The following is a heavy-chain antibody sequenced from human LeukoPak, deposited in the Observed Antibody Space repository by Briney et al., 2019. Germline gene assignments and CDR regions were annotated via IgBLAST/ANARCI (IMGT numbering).Heavy chain of an antibody. Sequence: GGSLRLSCAASGFTFSSYWVSWVRQAPGKGLEWVANIKQDGSEKYYVDSVKGRFTISRDNAKNSLYLQMNSLRAEDTAVYYCARDRVGTSIWGQGTLVTVSS. J-gene: IGHJ4*02. D-gene: IGHD2-2*01. CDR1: GFTFSSYW. V-gene: IGHV3-7*01. CDR3: ARDRVGTSI. CDR2: IKQDGSEK.